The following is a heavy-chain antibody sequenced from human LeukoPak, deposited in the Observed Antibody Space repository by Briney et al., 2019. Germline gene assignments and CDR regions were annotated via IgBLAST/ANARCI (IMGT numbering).Heavy chain of an antibody. V-gene: IGHV4-59*01. CDR1: VGSISSYY. D-gene: IGHD5-24*01. J-gene: IGHJ4*02. Sequence: SETLSLTCSVSVGSISSYYWSWIRQSPGKALEWIGYVYYTDKTHYNPSLKSRVFISADTSQNQFSLRLSSVTAADTAVYYCARASMRRRDGYNRHYEIDYWGQGTLVTVSS. CDR2: VYYTDKT. CDR3: ARASMRRRDGYNRHYEIDY.